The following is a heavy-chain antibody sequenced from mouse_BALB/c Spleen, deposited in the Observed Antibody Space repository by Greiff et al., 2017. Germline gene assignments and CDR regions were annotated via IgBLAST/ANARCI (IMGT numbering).Heavy chain of an antibody. CDR2: IDPANGNT. V-gene: IGHV14-3*02. Sequence: EVQLQQSGAELVKPGASVKLSCTASGFNIKDTYMHWVKQRPEQGLEWIGRIDPANGNTKYDPKFQGKATITADTSSNTAYLQLSSLTSEDTAVYYCAGDFHYAYFDYWGQGTTLTVSS. J-gene: IGHJ2*01. CDR3: AGDFHYAYFDY. D-gene: IGHD1-1*02. CDR1: GFNIKDTY.